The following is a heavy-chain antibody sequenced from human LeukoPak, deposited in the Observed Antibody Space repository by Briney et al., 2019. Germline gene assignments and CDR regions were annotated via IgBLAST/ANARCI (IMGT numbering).Heavy chain of an antibody. CDR3: AXEYYDSSGYYYSLDY. Sequence: PGGSLRLSCAVSGFTFSSYVMSWVRQAPGKGLEWVSSISASGGSTYYADSVKGRFTISRDNSKNTLYLQMNSLRAEDTAVYNCAXEYYDSSGYYYSLDYLRQGTLVTVS. CDR1: GFTFSSYV. V-gene: IGHV3-23*01. CDR2: ISASGGST. D-gene: IGHD3-22*01. J-gene: IGHJ4*02.